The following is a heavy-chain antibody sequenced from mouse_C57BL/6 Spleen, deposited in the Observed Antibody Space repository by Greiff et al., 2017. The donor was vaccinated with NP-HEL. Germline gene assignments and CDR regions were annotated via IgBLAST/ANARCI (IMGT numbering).Heavy chain of an antibody. CDR2: IYPGSGST. Sequence: VQLQQPGAELVKPGASVKMSCKASGYTFTSYWITWVKQRPGQGLEWIGDIYPGSGSTNYNEKFKSKATLTVDTSSSTAYMQLSSLTSEDSAVYYCAIITTVVARGFAYWGQGTLVTVSA. D-gene: IGHD1-1*01. V-gene: IGHV1-55*01. J-gene: IGHJ3*01. CDR3: AIITTVVARGFAY. CDR1: GYTFTSYW.